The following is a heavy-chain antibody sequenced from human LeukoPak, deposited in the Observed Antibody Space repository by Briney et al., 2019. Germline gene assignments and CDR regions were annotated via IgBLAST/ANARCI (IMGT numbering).Heavy chain of an antibody. CDR2: ISYDGSNK. Sequence: GRSLRLSCAASGFTFSSYAMHWVRQAPGKGLEWVAVISYDGSNKYYADSVKGRFTISRDNSKNTLYLQMNGLRAEDTAVYYCARDGRSITMIVVVISWYFDLWGRGTLVTVSS. V-gene: IGHV3-30-3*01. J-gene: IGHJ2*01. CDR3: ARDGRSITMIVVVISWYFDL. D-gene: IGHD3-22*01. CDR1: GFTFSSYA.